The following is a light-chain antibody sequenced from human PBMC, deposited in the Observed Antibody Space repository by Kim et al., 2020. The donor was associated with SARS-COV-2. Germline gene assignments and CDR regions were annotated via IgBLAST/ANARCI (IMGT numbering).Light chain of an antibody. CDR2: DAS. CDR3: QQYGTSPPWT. CDR1: QSVSSNY. J-gene: IGKJ1*01. V-gene: IGKV3-20*01. Sequence: PGERATLSCMARQSVSSNYLAWYQQKPGQAPRLLMYDASTRATGIPDRFSGSGSGTDFTLTISKLEPEDFAVYYCQQYGTSPPWTFGQGTKVDIK.